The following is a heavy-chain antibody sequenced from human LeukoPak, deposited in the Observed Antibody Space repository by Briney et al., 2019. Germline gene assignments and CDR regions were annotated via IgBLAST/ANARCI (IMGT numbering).Heavy chain of an antibody. CDR1: GFTFDDYA. D-gene: IGHD4-17*01. CDR3: ATNFFIDCGDPE. Sequence: PGGSLRLSCAASGFTFDDYAMHWVRQAPGKGLEWVSGISWNSGSIGYADSVKGRFTISRDNTKNSLYLQMNSPRAEDTALYYCATNFFIDCGDPEWGQETLFTVSS. CDR2: ISWNSGSI. V-gene: IGHV3-9*01. J-gene: IGHJ4*02.